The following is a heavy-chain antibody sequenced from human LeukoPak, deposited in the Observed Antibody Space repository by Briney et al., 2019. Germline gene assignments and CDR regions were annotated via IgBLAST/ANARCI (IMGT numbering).Heavy chain of an antibody. CDR2: VYYNENT. CDR1: DGSIKYYY. CDR3: ARHYCTGDNCYYFAY. Sequence: SETLSLTCTVSDGSIKYYYWSWIRQPPRKGLEWIGFVYYNENTNYNPSLKSRVHLSVDTSKNKFSLRLNSVTAPDTAVYYCARHYCTGDNCYYFAYWGQGTLVTVSS. V-gene: IGHV4-59*13. D-gene: IGHD2-8*02. J-gene: IGHJ4*02.